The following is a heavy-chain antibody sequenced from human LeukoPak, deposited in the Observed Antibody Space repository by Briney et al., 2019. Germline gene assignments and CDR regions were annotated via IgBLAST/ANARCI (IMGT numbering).Heavy chain of an antibody. Sequence: GGSLRLSCAASGFTFSSYWMSWVRQAPGKGLEWVANIKQDGSEKYYVDSAKGRFTISRDNAKNSLYLQMNSLRAEDTAVYYCARALWAIFGVVTDWGQGTMVTVSS. J-gene: IGHJ3*01. V-gene: IGHV3-7*01. D-gene: IGHD3-3*01. CDR2: IKQDGSEK. CDR1: GFTFSSYW. CDR3: ARALWAIFGVVTD.